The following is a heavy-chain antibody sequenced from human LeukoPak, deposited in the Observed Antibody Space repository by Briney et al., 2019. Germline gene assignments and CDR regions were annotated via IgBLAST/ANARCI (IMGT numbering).Heavy chain of an antibody. CDR2: FGHGRNA. CDR1: GGSISTNDYY. V-gene: IGHV4-39*01. D-gene: IGHD2/OR15-2a*01. CDR3: GRHAPYSNFDL. J-gene: IGHJ5*02. Sequence: SETLSLTCTVSGGSISTNDYYWGWIRQPPGKGLEWIGSFGHGRNAFSNPSLKSRVTISVDTSKNQFSLRLSSVAAADTAMYYCGRHAPYSNFDLWGRGTLVTVSS.